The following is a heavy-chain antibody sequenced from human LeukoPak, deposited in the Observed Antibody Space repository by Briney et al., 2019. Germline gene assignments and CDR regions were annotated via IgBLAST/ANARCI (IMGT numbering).Heavy chain of an antibody. CDR1: GFTFSSYW. J-gene: IGHJ4*02. CDR2: VNNDGSST. V-gene: IGHV3-74*01. D-gene: IGHD6-6*01. CDR3: TRVSSRSSGYFDN. Sequence: GGSLRLSCAASGFTFSSYWMHWVRHAPGKGLVWVSHVNNDGSSTSYADSVKGRFTISRDNAKNTVYLQMNSLRAEDTAVYYCTRVSSRSSGYFDNWGQGTLVTVSS.